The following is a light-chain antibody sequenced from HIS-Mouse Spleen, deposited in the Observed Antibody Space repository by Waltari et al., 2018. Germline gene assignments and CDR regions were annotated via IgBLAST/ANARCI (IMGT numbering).Light chain of an antibody. V-gene: IGLV3-10*01. CDR3: YSTDSSGNHRV. Sequence: SYELTQPPSVSVSPGQTARITCSGDALPKNYASWYQQKSGQAPVLVSYEDSKRPSGIPERFSGSSSGTMATLTISGAQVEDEADYYCYSTDSSGNHRVFGGGTKLTVL. CDR2: EDS. CDR1: ALPKNY. J-gene: IGLJ2*01.